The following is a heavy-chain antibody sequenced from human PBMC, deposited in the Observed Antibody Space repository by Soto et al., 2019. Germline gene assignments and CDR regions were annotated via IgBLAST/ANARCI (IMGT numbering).Heavy chain of an antibody. CDR3: ARTRWLQFRYYYGMDV. J-gene: IGHJ6*02. D-gene: IGHD5-12*01. CDR1: GGSISSYY. Sequence: SETLSLSCTVSGGSISSYYWSWIRQPPGKGLEWIGYIYYSGSTNYNPSLKSRVTISVDTSKNQFSLKLSSVTAADTAVYYCARTRWLQFRYYYGMDVWGQGTTVTVSS. V-gene: IGHV4-59*01. CDR2: IYYSGST.